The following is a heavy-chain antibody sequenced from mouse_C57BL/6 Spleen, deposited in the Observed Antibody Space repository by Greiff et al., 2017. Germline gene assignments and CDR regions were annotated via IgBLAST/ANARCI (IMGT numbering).Heavy chain of an antibody. V-gene: IGHV8-12*01. CDR2: IYWDDDK. D-gene: IGHD3-2*02. CDR1: GFSLSASGMG. Sequence: QVTLKVSGPGILQSSQTLSLSCSFSGFSLSASGMGVSWIRQPPGKGLEWLAHIYWDDDKRYNPCPKSRHTISKDTSRNQVFLKNTRVDTADTAAYYCARTDSSGYDAMDYWGQGTAVTVSS. J-gene: IGHJ4*01. CDR3: ARTDSSGYDAMDY.